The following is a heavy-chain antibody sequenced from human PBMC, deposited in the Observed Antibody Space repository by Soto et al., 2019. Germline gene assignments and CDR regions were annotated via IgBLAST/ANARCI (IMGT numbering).Heavy chain of an antibody. J-gene: IGHJ6*02. CDR1: GFTFRSSA. CDR2: LVVGTGNT. V-gene: IGHV1-58*01. CDR3: ATGAYCSGGSCSDYYYYYYGMDL. D-gene: IGHD2-15*01. Sequence: SVKVSCKTSGFTFRSSAVQWLRRAGGQRLEWIGWLVVGTGNTNYAQKFQQRVTISSDRSTNTVSMELSSLTSEDTAVYYCATGAYCSGGSCSDYYYYYYGMDLWGQGTTVTVSS.